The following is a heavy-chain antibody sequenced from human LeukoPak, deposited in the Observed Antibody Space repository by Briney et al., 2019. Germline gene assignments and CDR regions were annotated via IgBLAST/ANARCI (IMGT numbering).Heavy chain of an antibody. Sequence: ASVNVSCRSSGYIFTKYGINWVRQAPGQGLEWMGWMNVYQGNTNYAQKFQGRVTMTADTSTTTAYMELGSLRFDDTALYYCARDHFTAAGKFDSWGQGTLVTVSS. CDR2: MNVYQGNT. CDR1: GYIFTKYG. CDR3: ARDHFTAAGKFDS. D-gene: IGHD6-13*01. V-gene: IGHV1-18*01. J-gene: IGHJ4*02.